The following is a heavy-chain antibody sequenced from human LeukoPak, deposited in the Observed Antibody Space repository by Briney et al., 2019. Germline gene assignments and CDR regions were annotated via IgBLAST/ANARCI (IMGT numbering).Heavy chain of an antibody. CDR3: ARVGSSGWYNYFDY. CDR2: IYYGGST. D-gene: IGHD6-19*01. Sequence: SETQSLTCTVSGGSISSYYWSWIRQPPGKGLEWIGYIYYGGSTNYNPSLKRRVTISVDTSKNQFSLKLSSVTAADTAVYYCARVGSSGWYNYFDYWGQGTLVTVSS. CDR1: GGSISSYY. V-gene: IGHV4-59*01. J-gene: IGHJ4*02.